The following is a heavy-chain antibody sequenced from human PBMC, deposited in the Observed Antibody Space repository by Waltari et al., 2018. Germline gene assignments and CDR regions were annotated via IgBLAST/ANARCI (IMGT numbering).Heavy chain of an antibody. Sequence: EVQLVESGGGLLQPGGSLRLSCAASGFTFSGRWMSWVRQAPGKGPEWVANINQDGSERFYVDSVNGRFTISRDNAKISLFLQMSGLRADDTAVYYCARGAGWLADHWGQGTVVTVSS. V-gene: IGHV3-7*01. CDR3: ARGAGWLADH. CDR1: GFTFSGRW. J-gene: IGHJ5*02. D-gene: IGHD6-19*01. CDR2: INQDGSER.